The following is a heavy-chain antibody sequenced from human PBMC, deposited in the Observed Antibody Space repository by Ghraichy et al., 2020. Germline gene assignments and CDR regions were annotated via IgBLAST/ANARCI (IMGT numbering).Heavy chain of an antibody. D-gene: IGHD5-12*01. Sequence: GGSLRLSCAASGFTFSSYAMSWVRQAPGKGLEWVSAISGSGGSTYYADSVKGRFTISRDNSKNTLYLQMNSLRAEDTAVYYCAKDGIVDTIFEEDAFDIWGQGTMVTVSS. CDR3: AKDGIVDTIFEEDAFDI. V-gene: IGHV3-23*01. CDR1: GFTFSSYA. CDR2: ISGSGGST. J-gene: IGHJ3*02.